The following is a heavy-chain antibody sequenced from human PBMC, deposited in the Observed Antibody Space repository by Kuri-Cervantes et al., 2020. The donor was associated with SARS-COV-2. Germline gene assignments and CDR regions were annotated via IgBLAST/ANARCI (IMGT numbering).Heavy chain of an antibody. CDR2: ISGSGGST. V-gene: IGHV3-23*01. J-gene: IGHJ4*02. D-gene: IGHD6-19*01. CDR3: AKGRPQWLVAVAAY. CDR1: GFTFSSYA. Sequence: GESLKISCAASGFTFSSYAMSWVRQAPGKGLEWVSAISGSGGSTYYADSVKGRFTISRDNSKNTLYLQMNSLRAEDTAVYYCAKGRPQWLVAVAAYWGQGTLVTVSS.